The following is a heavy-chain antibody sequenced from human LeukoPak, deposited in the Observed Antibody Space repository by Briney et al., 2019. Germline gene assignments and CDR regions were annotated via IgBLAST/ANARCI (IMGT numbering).Heavy chain of an antibody. CDR2: INPNSGGT. CDR3: ARHPYSGSYHFDY. Sequence: ASVTVSCTASGYIFTGYYMHWVRQAPGQGLEWMGWINPNSGGTNSAQKFQGRVTMTRDTSISTAYMELSRLTSDVTAVYYCARHPYSGSYHFDYWGQGTLVTVSS. D-gene: IGHD1-26*01. J-gene: IGHJ4*02. V-gene: IGHV1-2*02. CDR1: GYIFTGYY.